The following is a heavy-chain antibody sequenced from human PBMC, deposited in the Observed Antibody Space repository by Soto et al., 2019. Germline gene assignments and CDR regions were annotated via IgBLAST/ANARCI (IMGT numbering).Heavy chain of an antibody. CDR1: GFTVSSNY. CDR2: IYSGGST. D-gene: IGHD3-16*01. CDR3: ARALSLDYLWGSFGVGYFDY. V-gene: IGHV3-66*01. Sequence: EVQLVESGGGLVQPGGSLRLSCAASGFTVSSNYMSWVRQAPGKGLEWVSVIYSGGSTYYADSVKGRFTISRDNSKNTLYLQMNSLRAEDTAVYYCARALSLDYLWGSFGVGYFDYWGQGTLVTVSS. J-gene: IGHJ4*02.